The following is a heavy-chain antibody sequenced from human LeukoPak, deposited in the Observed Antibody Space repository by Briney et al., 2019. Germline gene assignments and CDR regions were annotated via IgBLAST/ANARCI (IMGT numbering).Heavy chain of an antibody. V-gene: IGHV4-30-4*01. CDR2: IYYSGST. CDR1: GGSISSGDYY. D-gene: IGHD4-17*01. CDR3: ARYGDYRYYFDY. Sequence: SETLSLTCTVSGGSISSGDYYWSWIRQPPGKGLEWIGYIYYSGSTYYNPSLKSRVTISVDTSKNQFSLKLSSVTAADTAVYYCARYGDYRYYFDYWGQGTLVTASS. J-gene: IGHJ4*02.